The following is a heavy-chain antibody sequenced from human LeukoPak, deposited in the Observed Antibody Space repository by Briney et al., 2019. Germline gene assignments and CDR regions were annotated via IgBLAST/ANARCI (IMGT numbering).Heavy chain of an antibody. CDR2: IYYSGST. V-gene: IGHV4-39*07. CDR3: ARSVEGYCSGGSCYSYSYYMDV. Sequence: SETLSLTCTVSGGSISSSSYYWGWIRQPPGKGLEWIGSIYYSGSTNYNPSLKSRVTISVDTSKNQFSLKLSSVTAADTAVYYCARSVEGYCSGGSCYSYSYYMDVWGKGTTVTVSS. CDR1: GGSISSSSYY. D-gene: IGHD2-15*01. J-gene: IGHJ6*03.